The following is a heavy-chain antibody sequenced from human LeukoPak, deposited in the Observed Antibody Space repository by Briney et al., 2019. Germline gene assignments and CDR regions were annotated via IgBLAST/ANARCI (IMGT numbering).Heavy chain of an antibody. CDR3: AELGITMIGGV. J-gene: IGHJ6*04. Sequence: GGSLRLSCAASGFTFSSYGMHWVRQAPGKGLEWVAVISYDGSNKYYADSVKGRFTISRDNAKNSLYLQMNSLRAEDTAVYYCAELGITMIGGVWGKGTTVTIPS. CDR1: GFTFSSYG. V-gene: IGHV3-30*18. D-gene: IGHD3-10*02. CDR2: ISYDGSNK.